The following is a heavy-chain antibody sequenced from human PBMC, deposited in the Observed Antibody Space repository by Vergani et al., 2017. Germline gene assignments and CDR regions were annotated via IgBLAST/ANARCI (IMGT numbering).Heavy chain of an antibody. CDR2: VDPEDGET. CDR1: GYTFTDHY. Sequence: EVQLVQSGAEVKKPGATMKISCKVSGYTFTDHYMHWVQQAPGKGLEWMGLVDPEDGETIYAEKFKGRVTIAADTSTDTAHLELSNLRSEDTAVYYCATPQTVTTGGMEVWGQGTTVIVSS. J-gene: IGHJ6*02. D-gene: IGHD4-17*01. V-gene: IGHV1-69-2*01. CDR3: ATPQTVTTGGMEV.